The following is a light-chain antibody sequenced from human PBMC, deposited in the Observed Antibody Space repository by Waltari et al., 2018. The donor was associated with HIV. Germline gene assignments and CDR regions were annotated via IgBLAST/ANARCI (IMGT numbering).Light chain of an antibody. Sequence: DIQMTQSPSSLSASVGDRVTITCRASQDIGDALGWYRQNPGTAPKRLIYPASSFQRGVPSRISGSGSGTQFTLTISSLQPEDSATYYCLQHKTYPLTFGGGTKVEIK. CDR1: QDIGDA. J-gene: IGKJ4*01. CDR3: LQHKTYPLT. V-gene: IGKV1-17*01. CDR2: PAS.